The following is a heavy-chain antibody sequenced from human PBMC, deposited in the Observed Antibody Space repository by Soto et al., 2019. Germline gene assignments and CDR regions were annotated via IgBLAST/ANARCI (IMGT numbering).Heavy chain of an antibody. D-gene: IGHD5-12*01. Sequence: SETLSLTCTVSGGSISSYCWSWIRQPPGKGLEWIGYIYYTGSTNYNPSLKSRVTISLDTSKNQFSLELTSVTAADTAVYYCARLTRQPATIIYYAFDIWGPGTMVTVSS. CDR3: ARLTRQPATIIYYAFDI. CDR1: GGSISSYC. J-gene: IGHJ3*02. V-gene: IGHV4-59*08. CDR2: IYYTGST.